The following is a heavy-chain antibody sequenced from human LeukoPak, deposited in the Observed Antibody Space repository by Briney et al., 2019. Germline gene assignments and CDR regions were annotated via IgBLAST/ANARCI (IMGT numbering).Heavy chain of an antibody. CDR1: GYTLTELS. J-gene: IGHJ6*02. D-gene: IGHD3-10*01. V-gene: IGHV1-24*01. Sequence: ASVKVSCKVSGYTLTELSMHWVRQAPGKGLERMGGFDPEDGETIYAQKFQGRVTMTEDTSTDTAYMELSSLRSEDTAVYYCATDAPGSGTRSNYYYGMDVWGQGTTVTVSS. CDR2: FDPEDGET. CDR3: ATDAPGSGTRSNYYYGMDV.